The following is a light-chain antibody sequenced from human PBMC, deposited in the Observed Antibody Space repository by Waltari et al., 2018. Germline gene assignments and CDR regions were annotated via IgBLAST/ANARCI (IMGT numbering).Light chain of an antibody. CDR2: SST. Sequence: TVVTQEPSLTVSPGGTVTLTCTSSTGPVASGHYPIWFQQMPGQAPRALIFSSTIKYSWTPARFSGSLLGGKAALTLSSVQPEDEADYYCLLHFGGDQLVFGGGTRLTVL. CDR3: LLHFGGDQLV. CDR1: TGPVASGHY. J-gene: IGLJ3*02. V-gene: IGLV7-43*01.